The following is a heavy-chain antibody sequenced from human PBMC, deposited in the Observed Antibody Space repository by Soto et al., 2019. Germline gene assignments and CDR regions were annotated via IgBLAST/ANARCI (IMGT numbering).Heavy chain of an antibody. V-gene: IGHV3-21*01. CDR2: ISSSSSYI. D-gene: IGHD2-15*01. J-gene: IGHJ5*02. CDR1: GFTFSSYS. CDR3: ARDGVVAASNWFDP. Sequence: GGSLRLSCAASGFTFSSYSMNWVRQAPGKGLEWVSSISSSSSYIYYADSVEGRFTISRDNAKNSLYLQMNSLRAEDTAVYYCARDGVVAASNWFDPWGQGTLVTVSS.